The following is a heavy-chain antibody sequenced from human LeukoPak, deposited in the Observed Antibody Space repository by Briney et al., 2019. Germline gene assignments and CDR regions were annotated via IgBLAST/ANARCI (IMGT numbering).Heavy chain of an antibody. CDR3: ARGRGYDGSDYYYGFFDY. D-gene: IGHD3-22*01. Sequence: GGSLRLSCAASGFTFSNYGMHWVRQAPGKGLEWVAVIWFDGSKQCHADSVKGRFTISRDNSKNTLYLQMNRLRAEDRAVYYCARGRGYDGSDYYYGFFDYWGQGTLVTVSS. V-gene: IGHV3-33*01. J-gene: IGHJ4*02. CDR2: IWFDGSKQ. CDR1: GFTFSNYG.